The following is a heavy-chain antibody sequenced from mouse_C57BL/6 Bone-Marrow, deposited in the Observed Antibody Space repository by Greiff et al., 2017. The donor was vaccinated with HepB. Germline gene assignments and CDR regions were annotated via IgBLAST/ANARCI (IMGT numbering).Heavy chain of an antibody. CDR3: AIKGGYDGYPYWYFDV. D-gene: IGHD2-3*01. V-gene: IGHV1-81*01. CDR2: IYPRSGNT. Sequence: QVQLQLSGAELARPGASVKLSCKASGYTFTSYGISWVKQRTGQGLEWIGEIYPRSGNTYYNEKFKGKVTLTADKSSSTAYMELRSLTSEDSAIYFCAIKGGYDGYPYWYFDVWGTGTTVTVSS. J-gene: IGHJ1*03. CDR1: GYTFTSYG.